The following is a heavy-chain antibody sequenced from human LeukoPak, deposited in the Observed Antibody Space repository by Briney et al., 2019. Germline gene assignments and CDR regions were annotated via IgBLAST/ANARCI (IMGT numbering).Heavy chain of an antibody. Sequence: ASVKVSCKASGCTFSSYGISWVRQAPGQGLEWMGWISAYNGHTNYAQKLQGRVTMTTDTSTSTAYMELRSLRSDDTAVYYCARGHVHRCLWIRDSLPNRYPCHYWGQGTLVTVSS. CDR2: ISAYNGHT. D-gene: IGHD3-10*01. V-gene: IGHV1-18*01. CDR1: GCTFSSYG. CDR3: ARGHVHRCLWIRDSLPNRYPCHY. J-gene: IGHJ4*02.